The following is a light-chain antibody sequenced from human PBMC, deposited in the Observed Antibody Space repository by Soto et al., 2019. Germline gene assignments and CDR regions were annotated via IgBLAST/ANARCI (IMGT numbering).Light chain of an antibody. J-gene: IGKJ2*01. CDR3: QQSYTIPYT. V-gene: IGKV1-39*01. CDR1: QSIGTH. CDR2: AAS. Sequence: DIQMTQSPSSLPASVGDRVTLTCRASQSIGTHLNWYQQKPGKAPKLLIYAASSLQSGVPSRLSGSGSGTDFTLPIRSLQPEYFATYFCQQSYTIPYTFGQGTKLEIK.